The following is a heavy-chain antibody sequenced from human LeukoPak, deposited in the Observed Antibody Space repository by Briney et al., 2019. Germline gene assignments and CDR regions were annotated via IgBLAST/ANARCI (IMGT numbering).Heavy chain of an antibody. CDR2: IYYSGNT. D-gene: IGHD1-20*01. CDR1: GGSISSYY. J-gene: IGHJ4*02. CDR3: ARGHNWNPDY. V-gene: IGHV4-59*01. Sequence: PSETLSLTCTVSGGSISSYYWSWIRQPPGKGLEWIGYIYYSGNTNYNPSLKSRVTISVDTSKNQFSLKLSSVTAADTAVYYCARGHNWNPDYWGQGTLVTVSS.